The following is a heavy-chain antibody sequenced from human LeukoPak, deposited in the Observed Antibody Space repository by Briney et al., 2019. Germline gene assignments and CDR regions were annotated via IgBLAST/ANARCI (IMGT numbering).Heavy chain of an antibody. V-gene: IGHV1-24*01. CDR1: GYTLTELS. Sequence: ASVKVSCKVSGYTLTELSMHWVRQAPGKGLEWMGGFDPEDGETIYAQRFQGRVTMTEDTSTDTAYMELSSLRSEDTAVYYCATPDYGGHEDFQHWGQGTLVTVSS. D-gene: IGHD4-17*01. CDR3: ATPDYGGHEDFQH. CDR2: FDPEDGET. J-gene: IGHJ1*01.